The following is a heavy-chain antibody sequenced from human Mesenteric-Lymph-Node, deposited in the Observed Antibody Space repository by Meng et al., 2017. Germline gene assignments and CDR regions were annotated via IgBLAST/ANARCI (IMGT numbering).Heavy chain of an antibody. CDR3: AREAMATIGPIDY. CDR2: ISSSGSTI. V-gene: IGHV3-11*04. Sequence: GGSLRLSCAASGFSFSVHYMMWIRQAPGKGLEWVSYISSSGSTIYYADSVKGRFTISRDNAKNSLYLQMNSLRAEDTAVYYCAREAMATIGPIDYWGQGTLVTVSS. D-gene: IGHD5-24*01. J-gene: IGHJ4*02. CDR1: GFSFSVHY.